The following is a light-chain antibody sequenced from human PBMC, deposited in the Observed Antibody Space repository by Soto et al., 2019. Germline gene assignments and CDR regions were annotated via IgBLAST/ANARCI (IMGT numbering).Light chain of an antibody. CDR1: QAIRND. CDR3: QQYDSYSWT. V-gene: IGKV1-17*01. CDR2: AAS. Sequence: DIQLTQSPSSLSASVGDRVTITCRASQAIRNDLVWFQQKPGKAPILLIYAASTLQSGVPPRFSGSGSGTEFTLTISSLQTDDFATYYCQQYDSYSWTFGQGTKVDI. J-gene: IGKJ1*01.